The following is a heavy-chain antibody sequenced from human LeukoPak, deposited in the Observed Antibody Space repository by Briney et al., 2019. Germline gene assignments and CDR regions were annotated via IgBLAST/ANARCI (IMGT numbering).Heavy chain of an antibody. V-gene: IGHV3-15*01. CDR1: GFTFSSYN. J-gene: IGHJ4*02. CDR2: IKSKIDGGTT. CDR3: TTIRGFCSGRSCLGY. D-gene: IGHD2-15*01. Sequence: GGSLRLSCAASGFTFSSYNMNWVRQAPGKGLEWVGRIKSKIDGGTTDYGAPVKGRFTISRDDSKNTLYLQMNSLKSEDTAVYYCTTIRGFCSGRSCLGYWGQGTLVTVSS.